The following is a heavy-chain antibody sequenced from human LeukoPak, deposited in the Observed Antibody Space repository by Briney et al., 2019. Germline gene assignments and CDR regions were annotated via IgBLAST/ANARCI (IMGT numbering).Heavy chain of an antibody. J-gene: IGHJ4*02. CDR1: GFTFGDYG. V-gene: IGHV3-49*04. CDR3: TRDSSLGTTTFDY. D-gene: IGHD1/OR15-1a*01. Sequence: GGSLRLSCTASGFTFGDYGMSWVRQAPGKGLEWVGFIRSKAYGGTTEYAASVKGRFTISRDDSKSIAYLQMNSLKTEDTAVYYCTRDSSLGTTTFDYWGQGTLVTVSS. CDR2: IRSKAYGGTT.